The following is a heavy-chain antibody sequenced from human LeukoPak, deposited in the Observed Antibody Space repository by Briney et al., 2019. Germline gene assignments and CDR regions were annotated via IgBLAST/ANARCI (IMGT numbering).Heavy chain of an antibody. CDR2: MSAYNGNT. D-gene: IGHD3-22*01. Sequence: ASVKVSCKASGYTFTSYGISWVRQAPGQGLEWMGWMSAYNGNTNYAQKLQGIVTMTTDTSTSTAYMELRSLRSDDTAVYYCASRTNYDSSGYYADWGQGTLVTVSS. CDR3: ASRTNYDSSGYYAD. J-gene: IGHJ4*02. CDR1: GYTFTSYG. V-gene: IGHV1-18*01.